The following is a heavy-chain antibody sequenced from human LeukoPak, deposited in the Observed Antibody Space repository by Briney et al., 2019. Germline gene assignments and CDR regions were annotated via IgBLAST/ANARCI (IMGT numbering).Heavy chain of an antibody. V-gene: IGHV3-48*02. CDR3: ARFDY. Sequence: GGSLRLACVVSGFTLSSYSMNWVRQAPGKGLEWVSYISSSSTTIYYADSVKGRFTISRDNAKNSLYLQMNSLRDEDTAIYYCARFDYWGQGTLVTVSS. J-gene: IGHJ4*02. CDR1: GFTLSSYS. CDR2: ISSSSTTI.